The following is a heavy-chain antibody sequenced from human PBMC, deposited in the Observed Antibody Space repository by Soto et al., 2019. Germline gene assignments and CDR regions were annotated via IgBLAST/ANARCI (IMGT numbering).Heavy chain of an antibody. V-gene: IGHV5-51*01. CDR1: GYSFTSYW. Sequence: GESLKISCKGSGYSFTSYWIGWVRQMPGKGLEWMGIIYPGDSDTRYSPSFQGQVTISADKSISTAYLQWSSLKASDTAMYYCARTAMTTVTQYYYYGMDVWGQGTTVTVSS. CDR2: IYPGDSDT. J-gene: IGHJ6*02. CDR3: ARTAMTTVTQYYYYGMDV. D-gene: IGHD4-4*01.